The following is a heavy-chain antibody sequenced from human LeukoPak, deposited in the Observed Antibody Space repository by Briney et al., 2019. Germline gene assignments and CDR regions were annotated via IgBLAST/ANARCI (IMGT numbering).Heavy chain of an antibody. D-gene: IGHD3-10*01. CDR2: IYYSGST. Sequence: SETLSLTCTVSGGSISSSSYYWGWIRQPPGKGLEWIGSIYYSGSTYYNPSLKSRVTISVDTSKNQFSLKLSSVTAADTAVYYCARDPRGASPADAFDIWGQGTMVTVSS. V-gene: IGHV4-39*07. CDR3: ARDPRGASPADAFDI. CDR1: GGSISSSSYY. J-gene: IGHJ3*02.